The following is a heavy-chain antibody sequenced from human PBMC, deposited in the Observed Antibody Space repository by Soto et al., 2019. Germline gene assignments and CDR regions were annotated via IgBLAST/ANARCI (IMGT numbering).Heavy chain of an antibody. CDR3: ARGVGSGSYYNQYNWFDP. Sequence: ASVKVSCKASGNTFSNYYIHWVRQAPGQGLEWMGTINPSGGHTTYAQKFLGRVTMTRDTSTSTAYMELRSLRSDDTAVYYCARGVGSGSYYNQYNWFDPWGQGTLVTVSS. D-gene: IGHD3-10*01. V-gene: IGHV1-46*01. J-gene: IGHJ5*02. CDR1: GNTFSNYY. CDR2: INPSGGHT.